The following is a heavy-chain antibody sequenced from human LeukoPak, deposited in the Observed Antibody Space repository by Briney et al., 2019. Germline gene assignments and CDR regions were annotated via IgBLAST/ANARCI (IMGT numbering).Heavy chain of an antibody. V-gene: IGHV1-24*01. CDR3: ATDLVGGTRRDFDH. J-gene: IGHJ4*02. D-gene: IGHD2-15*01. CDR1: GHALKKLS. CDR2: FDLEDGEI. Sequence: ASVKVSCKVSGHALKKLSMHWVRQAPGKGLEWMGSFDLEDGEIVYSQKFQGRVTMTADTSLDTIYMELSSLKSGDTAVYYCATDLVGGTRRDFDHWGQGTLVTVSS.